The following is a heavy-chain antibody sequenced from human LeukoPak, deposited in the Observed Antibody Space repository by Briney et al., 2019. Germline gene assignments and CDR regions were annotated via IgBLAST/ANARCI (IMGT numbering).Heavy chain of an antibody. CDR1: GFTFSNYR. CDR2: TSTSSTTI. Sequence: GGSLRLSCAASGFTFSNYRMNWVRQAPGKGLEWVSYTSTSSTTIYYADSVRGRFTISRDNAKKSLYLQMDSLRAEDTAVFYCARVYEGTDYWGQGTLVTVSS. CDR3: ARVYEGTDY. J-gene: IGHJ4*02. D-gene: IGHD3-16*01. V-gene: IGHV3-48*04.